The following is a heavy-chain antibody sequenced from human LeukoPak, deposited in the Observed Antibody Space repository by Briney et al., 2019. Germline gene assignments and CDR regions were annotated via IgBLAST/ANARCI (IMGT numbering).Heavy chain of an antibody. CDR3: ARVHYSGSYPVDY. V-gene: IGHV3-30-3*01. CDR2: ISCDGSNK. D-gene: IGHD3-10*01. J-gene: IGHJ4*02. Sequence: GGSLRLSCAASGFTFSSYAMHWVRQAPGKGLEWVAVISCDGSNKYYADSVKGRFTISRDNSKNTLYLQMNSLRADDTAVYYCARVHYSGSYPVDYWGQGTLVTVSS. CDR1: GFTFSSYA.